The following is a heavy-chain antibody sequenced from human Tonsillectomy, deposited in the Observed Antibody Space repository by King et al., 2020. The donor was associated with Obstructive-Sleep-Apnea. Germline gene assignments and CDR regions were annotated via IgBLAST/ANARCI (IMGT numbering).Heavy chain of an antibody. CDR2: ISYDGTKT. CDR1: GFAFSTDA. Sequence: VQLVESGEGVVQPGRSLRLSGAASGFAFSTDAMEWVGQPPGKGLEWVALISYDGTKTYYADPVRGRFSISRDNSKNTLFLQMNSLRPDDTAVYYCARDRGIAARPWYFDLWGRGTLV. J-gene: IGHJ2*01. D-gene: IGHD6-6*01. CDR3: ARDRGIAARPWYFDL. V-gene: IGHV3-30*04.